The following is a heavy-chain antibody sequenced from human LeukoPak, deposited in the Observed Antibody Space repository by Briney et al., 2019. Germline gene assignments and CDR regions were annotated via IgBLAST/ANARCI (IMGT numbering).Heavy chain of an antibody. CDR2: IYTSGST. CDR3: ARHDDYYYGSGSYFDY. D-gene: IGHD3-10*01. Sequence: PSETLSLTCTVSGGSISSYYWSWIRQPAGKGLEWIGRIYTSGSTNYNPSLKSRVTMPVDTSKNQFSLKLSSVTAADTAVYYCARHDDYYYGSGSYFDYWGQGTLVTVSS. J-gene: IGHJ4*02. CDR1: GGSISSYY. V-gene: IGHV4-4*07.